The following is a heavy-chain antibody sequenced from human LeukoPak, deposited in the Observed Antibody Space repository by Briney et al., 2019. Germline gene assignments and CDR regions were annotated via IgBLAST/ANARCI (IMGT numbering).Heavy chain of an antibody. V-gene: IGHV3-23*01. CDR1: GFTLSSYG. CDR2: ISGSGGAT. J-gene: IGHJ4*02. D-gene: IGHD3-10*01. Sequence: KSGVSLRLCCAASGFTLSSYGMSWVRQAPGKGLEWVSSISGSGGATYYADSVKGRFTLSRDNSKNTLYLQMNSLRAEDTAVYYCAKGSRSLRFGEAGDYWGQGTLVTVSS. CDR3: AKGSRSLRFGEAGDY.